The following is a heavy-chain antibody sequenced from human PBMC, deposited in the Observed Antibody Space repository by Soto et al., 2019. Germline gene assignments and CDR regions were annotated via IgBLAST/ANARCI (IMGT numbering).Heavy chain of an antibody. Sequence: SSETLSLTCTVSGGSSSSSNWLSWVRQPPGKGLEWIGEIYHSGSTNYNPSLKSRVTISVDKSKNQFSLKLSSVTAADTAVYYCASYDGYDSTWADYYYYGMDVWGQGTTVTVSS. CDR2: IYHSGST. D-gene: IGHD5-12*01. J-gene: IGHJ6*02. CDR1: GGSSSSSNW. V-gene: IGHV4-4*02. CDR3: ASYDGYDSTWADYYYYGMDV.